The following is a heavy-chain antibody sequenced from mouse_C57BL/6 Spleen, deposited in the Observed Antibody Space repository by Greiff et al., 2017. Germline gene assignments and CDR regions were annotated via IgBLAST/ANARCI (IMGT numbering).Heavy chain of an antibody. CDR3: ARSGDYDDYFDY. Sequence: SGAELVRPGTSVKMSCKASGYTFTNYWIGWAKQRPGHGLEWIGDIYPGGGYTNYNEKFKGKATLTADKSSSTAYMQFSSLTSEDSAIYYCARSGDYDDYFDYWGQGTTLTVSS. D-gene: IGHD2-4*01. V-gene: IGHV1-63*01. CDR2: IYPGGGYT. J-gene: IGHJ2*01. CDR1: GYTFTNYW.